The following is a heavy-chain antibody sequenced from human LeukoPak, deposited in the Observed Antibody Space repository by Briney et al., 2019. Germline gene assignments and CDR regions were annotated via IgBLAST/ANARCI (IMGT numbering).Heavy chain of an antibody. CDR1: GGSISSGGYS. CDR2: IYHSGST. D-gene: IGHD3-9*01. Sequence: PSETLSLTCAVSGGSISSGGYSWSWIRQPPGKGLEWIGYIYHSGSTYYNPSLKSRVTISVDRSKNQFSLKLSSVTAADTAVYYCAREKYDIPDYWGQGTLVTVSS. V-gene: IGHV4-30-2*01. J-gene: IGHJ4*02. CDR3: AREKYDIPDY.